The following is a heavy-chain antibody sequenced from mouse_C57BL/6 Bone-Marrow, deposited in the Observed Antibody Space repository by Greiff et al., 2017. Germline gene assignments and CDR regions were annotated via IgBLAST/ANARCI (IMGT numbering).Heavy chain of an antibody. J-gene: IGHJ3*01. CDR2: ISYDGSN. CDR3: ARGGYLFAY. Sequence: EVQLQESGPGLVKPSQSLSLTCSVTGYSITSGYYWNWLRQFPGNKLEWMGYISYDGSNNYNPSLKNRISITRDTSKNQFFLKLKSVTTEDTATYYCARGGYLFAYWGQGTLVTVSA. D-gene: IGHD5-1*01. CDR1: GYSITSGYY. V-gene: IGHV3-6*01.